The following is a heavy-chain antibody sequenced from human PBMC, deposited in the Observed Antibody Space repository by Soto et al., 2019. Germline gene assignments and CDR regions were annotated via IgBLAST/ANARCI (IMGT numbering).Heavy chain of an antibody. V-gene: IGHV3-21*01. D-gene: IGHD3-16*02. CDR2: ISAGSTYI. J-gene: IGHJ2*01. CDR1: GFIFSDYS. CDR3: TGGVIGGRDWYFAF. Sequence: PGGSLRLSCAASGFIFSDYSMNWVRQAPGQGLECVSSISAGSTYIYYTDSVKGRFTISRDNAKNSVYLQMNSLRAEDTAVYYCTGGVIGGRDWYFAFWGRGTLVTVSS.